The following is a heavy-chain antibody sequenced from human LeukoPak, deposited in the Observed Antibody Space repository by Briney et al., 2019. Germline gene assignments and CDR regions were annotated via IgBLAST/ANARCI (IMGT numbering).Heavy chain of an antibody. V-gene: IGHV3-7*04. CDR2: IKKDGSGK. J-gene: IGHJ3*02. Sequence: PGGSLRLSCAASGFTFSSYWMSWVRQAPGKGLEWVANIKKDGSGKYYVDSVKGRFTISRDNAKNSLYLQMNSLRAEDTAVYYCARPSYYYDSSGSVSGAFDIWGQGTMVTVSS. D-gene: IGHD3-22*01. CDR1: GFTFSSYW. CDR3: ARPSYYYDSSGSVSGAFDI.